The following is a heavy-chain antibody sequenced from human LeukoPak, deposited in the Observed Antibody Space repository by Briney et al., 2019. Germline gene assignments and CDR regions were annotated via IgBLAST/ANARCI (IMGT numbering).Heavy chain of an antibody. CDR1: GFTVSSNY. V-gene: IGHV3-53*01. CDR2: IYTGGST. Sequence: GGSLRLSCAASGFTVSSNYMSWVRQAPGKGLEWVSVIYTGGSTYYADSVKGRFTISRDNSKNTLYLQMNSLRAEDTAVYYCARTRGGAAVNDAFDIWGQGTMVTVSS. D-gene: IGHD1-26*01. J-gene: IGHJ3*02. CDR3: ARTRGGAAVNDAFDI.